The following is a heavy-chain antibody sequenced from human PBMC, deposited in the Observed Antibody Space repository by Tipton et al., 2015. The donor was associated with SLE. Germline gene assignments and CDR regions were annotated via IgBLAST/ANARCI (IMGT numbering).Heavy chain of an antibody. V-gene: IGHV3-64*01. CDR2: IGSSGASK. D-gene: IGHD1-26*01. J-gene: IGHJ4*02. CDR1: GFTFSSYS. CDR3: VRGGRSYDDRRTGN. Sequence: GSLRLSCAASGFTFSSYSMHWVRQAPGKGLEFLSAIGSSGASKFYANSVKGRFTISRDNSNSMLYLQMGSLGTDDMAVYYCVRGGRSYDDRRTGNWGQGALVTVSS.